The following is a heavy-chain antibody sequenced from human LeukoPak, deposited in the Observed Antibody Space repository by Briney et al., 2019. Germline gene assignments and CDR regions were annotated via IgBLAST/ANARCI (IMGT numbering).Heavy chain of an antibody. CDR3: ATRSPVMPPEAFDI. CDR1: GYTVTELS. Sequence: ASVKVSCKVSGYTVTELSMHWVRQAPGKGLEWMGGFDPEDGETIYAQKFQGRVTMTEDTSTDTAYMELSSLRSEDTAVYYCATRSPVMPPEAFDIWGQGTMVTVSS. CDR2: FDPEDGET. D-gene: IGHD3-16*01. V-gene: IGHV1-24*01. J-gene: IGHJ3*02.